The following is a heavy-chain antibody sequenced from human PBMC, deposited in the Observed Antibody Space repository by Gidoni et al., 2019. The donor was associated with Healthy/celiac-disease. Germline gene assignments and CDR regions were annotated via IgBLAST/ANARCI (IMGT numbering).Heavy chain of an antibody. D-gene: IGHD5-12*01. CDR3: TTDGRGDDAFDI. J-gene: IGHJ3*02. CDR1: GFTFRNAW. Sequence: EVQLVESGGGLVKPGGSLRLSCAASGFTFRNAWMSWVRQAPGKGLVWVGRIKSKTDGVTTDYAAPVKGRLTISRDDSKNTLYLQMNSLKTEYTAVYYCTTDGRGDDAFDIWGQGTMVTVSS. V-gene: IGHV3-15*01. CDR2: IKSKTDGVTT.